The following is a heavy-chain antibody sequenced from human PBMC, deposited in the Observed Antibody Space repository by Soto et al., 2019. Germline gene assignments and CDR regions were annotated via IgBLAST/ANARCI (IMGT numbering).Heavy chain of an antibody. CDR3: ARVGPWVPYYYDSSPYTFENWFAP. V-gene: IGHV4-38-2*01. Sequence: SETLSLTCAVSGYSISSGYYWGWLRQPPGKGLEWIGSIDHGGSTYYNPSLNSRVTLSIDMTNNHVSLILNSVTAADMAVYYCARVGPWVPYYYDSSPYTFENWFAPWGQGTLVTVSS. J-gene: IGHJ5*02. CDR1: GYSISSGYY. CDR2: IDHGGST. D-gene: IGHD3-22*01.